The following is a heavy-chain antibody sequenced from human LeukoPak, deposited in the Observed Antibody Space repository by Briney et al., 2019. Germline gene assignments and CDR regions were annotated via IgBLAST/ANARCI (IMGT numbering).Heavy chain of an antibody. CDR1: GFTFSSYS. CDR3: ARGILTDYYFDY. D-gene: IGHD3-9*01. Sequence: GGSLRLSCAASGFTFSSYSMNWVRQAPGKGLEWVSSISSSSSYIYYADSVKGRFTISRDNAKNSLYLQMNSLRAEDTAVYYCARGILTDYYFDYWGQGTLVIVSS. CDR2: ISSSSSYI. V-gene: IGHV3-21*01. J-gene: IGHJ4*02.